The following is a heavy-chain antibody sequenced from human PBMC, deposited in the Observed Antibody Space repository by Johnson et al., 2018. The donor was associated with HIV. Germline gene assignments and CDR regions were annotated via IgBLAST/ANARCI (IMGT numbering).Heavy chain of an antibody. D-gene: IGHD4-17*01. CDR3: AKDGGGYGDYAYDAFDI. V-gene: IGHV3-30*02. CDR2: IRYDGSNK. CDR1: GFTFSSYG. J-gene: IGHJ3*02. Sequence: VQVVESGGGLVQPGGSLRLSCAASGFTFSSYGMHWVRQAPGKGLEWVAFIRYDGSNKYYADSVKGRFTIPRDNSKDTLHLQMTSLRAEDTAVYYCAKDGGGYGDYAYDAFDIWGQGTMVTVSS.